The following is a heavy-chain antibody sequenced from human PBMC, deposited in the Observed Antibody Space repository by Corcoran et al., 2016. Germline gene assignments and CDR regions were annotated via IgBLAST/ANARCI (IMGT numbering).Heavy chain of an antibody. CDR1: GFTFSSYG. CDR2: IWYDGSNK. D-gene: IGHD3-3*01. Sequence: QVQLVQSGGGVVQPGRSLRLSCAASGFTFSSYGMHWVRQAPGKGLEWVAVIWYDGSNKYYGDSVKGRFTISRDNSKNTLYLQMNSLRAEVTAVYYCARDLYYDFWSGYPAYYYYGMDVWGQGTTVTVSS. V-gene: IGHV3-33*01. J-gene: IGHJ6*02. CDR3: ARDLYYDFWSGYPAYYYYGMDV.